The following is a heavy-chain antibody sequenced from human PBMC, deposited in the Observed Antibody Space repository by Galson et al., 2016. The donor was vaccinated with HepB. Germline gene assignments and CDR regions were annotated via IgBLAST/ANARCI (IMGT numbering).Heavy chain of an antibody. J-gene: IGHJ4*02. CDR1: GGSMSGYY. D-gene: IGHD4-17*01. Sequence: SETLSLTCTISGGSMSGYYWSWIRQPPGKGLEWIGHIFYSGSTNYNPSLKSRVTISVDASKNQFSLKVTSLTAADTAVYYCARHQKLSGDFRFTSYFDYWGQGTLVTVSS. V-gene: IGHV4-59*01. CDR2: IFYSGST. CDR3: ARHQKLSGDFRFTSYFDY.